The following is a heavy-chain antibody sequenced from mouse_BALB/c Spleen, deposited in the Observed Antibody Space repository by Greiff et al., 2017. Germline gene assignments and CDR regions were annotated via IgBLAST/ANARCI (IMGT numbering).Heavy chain of an antibody. V-gene: IGHV1-7*01. CDR1: GYTFTSYW. CDR3: AYDYEGY. J-gene: IGHJ2*01. Sequence: QVQLKQSGAELAKPGASVKMSCKASGYTFTSYWMHWVKQRPGQGLEWIGYINPSTGYTEYNQKFKDKATLTADKSSSTAYMQLSSLTSEDSAVYYCAYDYEGYWGQGTTLTVSS. CDR2: INPSTGYT. D-gene: IGHD2-4*01.